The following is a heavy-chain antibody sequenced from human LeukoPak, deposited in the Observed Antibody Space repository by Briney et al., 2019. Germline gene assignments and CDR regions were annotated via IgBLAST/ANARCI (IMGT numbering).Heavy chain of an antibody. CDR1: GGSISSGDYY. V-gene: IGHV4-30-4*01. Sequence: SQTLSLTCTVSGGSISSGDYYWSWIRQPPGKGLEWIGYIYYSGSTYYNPSLKSRVTISVDTSKNQFSLKLSSVTAADTAVYYCARAGFTDYYDSSGYYGAFFDYWGQGTLVTVSS. CDR3: ARAGFTDYYDSSGYYGAFFDY. J-gene: IGHJ4*02. D-gene: IGHD3-22*01. CDR2: IYYSGST.